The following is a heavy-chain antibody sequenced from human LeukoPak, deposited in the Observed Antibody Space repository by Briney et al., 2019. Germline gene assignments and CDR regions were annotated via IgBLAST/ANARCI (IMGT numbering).Heavy chain of an antibody. J-gene: IGHJ3*01. Sequence: KPGGSLRLSCAASGFTFNYAWMSWVRQVPGKGLEWVGQTVSEIDGGTTDYADSVRGRFTISRDNSKNTLYLQMNSLRAEDTAIYYCAKDQGSGAYDVWGPGTMVTVSS. CDR3: AKDQGSGAYDV. CDR2: TVSEIDGGTT. V-gene: IGHV3-15*04. CDR1: GFTFNYAW.